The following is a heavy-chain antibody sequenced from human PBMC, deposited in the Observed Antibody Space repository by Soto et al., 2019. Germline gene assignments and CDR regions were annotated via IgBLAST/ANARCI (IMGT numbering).Heavy chain of an antibody. V-gene: IGHV3-21*01. CDR1: GFTFSSYT. Sequence: GGSLRLSCAASGFTFSSYTMNWVRQAPGKGLEWVSSISSSSNYIYYADSVKGRFTISRDNAKNSLYLQVNSLRAEDTAVYYCARDFPRGYCSSTSCLRGMDVWGQGTTVTVSS. CDR3: ARDFPRGYCSSTSCLRGMDV. D-gene: IGHD2-2*01. CDR2: ISSSSNYI. J-gene: IGHJ6*02.